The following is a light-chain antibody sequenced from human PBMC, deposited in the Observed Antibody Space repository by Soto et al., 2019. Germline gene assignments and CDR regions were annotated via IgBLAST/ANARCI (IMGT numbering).Light chain of an antibody. CDR3: QQFYTSPPP. CDR1: QSILYSANNKNY. J-gene: IGKJ4*01. V-gene: IGKV4-1*01. Sequence: DIVMTQSPDSLAVSLGERATIHCKSSQSILYSANNKNYMAWYQQKVGQPPRLINTWESTRVSGVPDRFSGGGSGADLTLTIDTLQAEDVAVYYGQQFYTSPPPFGGGTKVQIK. CDR2: WES.